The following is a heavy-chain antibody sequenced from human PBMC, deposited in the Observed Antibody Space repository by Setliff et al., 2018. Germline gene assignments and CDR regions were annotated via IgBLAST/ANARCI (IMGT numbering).Heavy chain of an antibody. CDR1: GDSFSGYF. CDR2: IYYTGDP. Sequence: AYGDSFSGYFWGWIRQPPGKGLEWIGSIYYTGDPYYNPSLKSRVTMSVDTSRNQFSLKLSSVAAADTAMYYCARHALSFDSAWDVWGKGTTVTVSS. CDR3: ARHALSFDSAWDV. J-gene: IGHJ6*04. D-gene: IGHD3-9*01. V-gene: IGHV4-39*01.